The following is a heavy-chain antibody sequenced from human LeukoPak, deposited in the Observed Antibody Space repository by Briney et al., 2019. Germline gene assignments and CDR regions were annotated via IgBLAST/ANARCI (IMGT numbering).Heavy chain of an antibody. V-gene: IGHV3-49*03. CDR3: TRVYSSGWSKRDDY. CDR2: IRSKAYGGTT. CDR1: GFTFGDYA. D-gene: IGHD6-19*01. Sequence: GGSLRLSCTASGFTFGDYAMSWFRQAPGEGLEWVGFIRSKAYGGTTEYAASVKGRFTISRDDSKSIAYLQMNSLKTEDTAVYYCTRVYSSGWSKRDDYWGQGTLVTVSS. J-gene: IGHJ4*02.